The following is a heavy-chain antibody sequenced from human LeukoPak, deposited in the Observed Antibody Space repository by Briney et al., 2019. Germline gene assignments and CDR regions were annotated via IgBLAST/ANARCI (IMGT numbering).Heavy chain of an antibody. CDR1: GGSISGYY. CDR3: ARGLQYQLLFRDAFDI. J-gene: IGHJ3*02. D-gene: IGHD2-2*01. Sequence: SETPSLTCTVSGGSISGYYWSWIRQPPGRGLEWIGYIYYSGGANYNPSLKSRVTISVDTSKSQFSLKLSSLTAADTAVYYCARGLQYQLLFRDAFDIWGQGTMVTVSS. CDR2: IYYSGGA. V-gene: IGHV4-59*01.